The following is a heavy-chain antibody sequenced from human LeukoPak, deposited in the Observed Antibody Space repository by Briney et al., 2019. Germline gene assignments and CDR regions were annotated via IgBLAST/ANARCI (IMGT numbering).Heavy chain of an antibody. CDR2: IYSGGST. Sequence: GGSLRLSCAASGFTVSSNYMSWVRQAPGKGLEWVSVIYSGGSTYYADSVKGRFTISRDNSKNTLYLQMNSLRAEDTAVYYCARDRVDYGDYGMDVWGQGTTVTVSS. CDR3: ARDRVDYGDYGMDV. J-gene: IGHJ6*02. V-gene: IGHV3-53*01. CDR1: GFTVSSNY. D-gene: IGHD4-17*01.